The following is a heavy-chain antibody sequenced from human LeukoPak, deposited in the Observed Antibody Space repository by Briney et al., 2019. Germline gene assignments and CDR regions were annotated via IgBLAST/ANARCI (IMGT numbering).Heavy chain of an antibody. J-gene: IGHJ4*02. V-gene: IGHV3-48*03. CDR2: VDMYDRTK. CDR1: GFTFSSYE. D-gene: IGHD5-12*01. Sequence: GGSLRLSCVASGFTFSSYEMNWVRQAPGKGLGWVSYVDMYDRTKFYADSVKGRFTISRDYAKNSLYLQMNSLRVEDTAVYYCARVVARLFYFDSWGQGTLVTVSS. CDR3: ARVVARLFYFDS.